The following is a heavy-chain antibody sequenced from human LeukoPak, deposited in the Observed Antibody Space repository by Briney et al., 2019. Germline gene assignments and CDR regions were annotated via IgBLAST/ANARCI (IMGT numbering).Heavy chain of an antibody. J-gene: IGHJ4*02. D-gene: IGHD5-24*01. CDR1: GFTFNDYA. CDR2: IMSNGNEN. Sequence: GGSFSLPCAVSGFTFNDYAMNWVRQAPGKGLEWVASIMSNGNENYSSDSLNGRFTISRVNSKNTLYLQMNTVSPEDTALFYCARGVTSWLQGPDHFDYWGQGTLDAVSS. CDR3: ARGVTSWLQGPDHFDY. V-gene: IGHV3-30*02.